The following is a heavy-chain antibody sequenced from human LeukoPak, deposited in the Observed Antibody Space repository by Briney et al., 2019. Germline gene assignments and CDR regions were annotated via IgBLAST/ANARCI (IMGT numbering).Heavy chain of an antibody. CDR2: ISSSSSYI. Sequence: GGSLRLSCAASGFTFSSYSMNWVRQAPGKGLEWVSSISSSSSYIYYADSVKGRFTISRDNPKNSLYLQMNSLRAEDTAVYYCARFPFGITTYYYYYMDVWGKGTTVTVSS. CDR3: ARFPFGITTYYYYYMDV. J-gene: IGHJ6*03. V-gene: IGHV3-21*01. D-gene: IGHD3-16*01. CDR1: GFTFSSYS.